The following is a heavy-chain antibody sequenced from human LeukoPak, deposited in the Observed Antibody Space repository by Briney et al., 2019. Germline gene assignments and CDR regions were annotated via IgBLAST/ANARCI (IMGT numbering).Heavy chain of an antibody. CDR2: ISGSGVGT. V-gene: IGHV3-23*01. D-gene: IGHD6-19*01. Sequence: GGSLRLSCAASGFTFTNYAMSWVRQAPGKGLEWVSGISGSGVGTYYAASVKGRFTISRDNSKNTLYLQMNSLTAQATAVYYCAKPVAAYYFDYGGQGTLVSVSS. J-gene: IGHJ4*02. CDR3: AKPVAAYYFDY. CDR1: GFTFTNYA.